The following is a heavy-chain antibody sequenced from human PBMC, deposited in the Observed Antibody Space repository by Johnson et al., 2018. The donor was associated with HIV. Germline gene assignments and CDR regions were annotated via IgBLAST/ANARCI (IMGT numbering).Heavy chain of an antibody. V-gene: IGHV3-11*04. CDR1: GFTFSDHY. CDR2: ISSSGRTT. D-gene: IGHD2-21*01. Sequence: QMLLVESGGGLVQPGGSLRLSCAASGFTFSDHYMTWIRQAPGKGLECISSISSSGRTTYYADSVKGRFTISRNNVQNSMLLQMNSLRADDTAVYFCVRRMVVGYVAFDIWGQGTMVSVSS. J-gene: IGHJ3*02. CDR3: VRRMVVGYVAFDI.